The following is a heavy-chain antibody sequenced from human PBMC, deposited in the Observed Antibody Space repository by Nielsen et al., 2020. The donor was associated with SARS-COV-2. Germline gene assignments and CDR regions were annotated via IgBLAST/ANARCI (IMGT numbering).Heavy chain of an antibody. D-gene: IGHD3-3*01. CDR1: GFTFSSYG. J-gene: IGHJ4*02. V-gene: IGHV3-33*08. Sequence: GESLKISCAASGFTFSSYGMHWVRQAPGKGLEWVAVIWYDGSNKYYADSVKGRFTISRDNSKNTLYLQMNSLRAEDTAVYYCARDGPFGVVYLDYWGQGTLVTVSS. CDR2: IWYDGSNK. CDR3: ARDGPFGVVYLDY.